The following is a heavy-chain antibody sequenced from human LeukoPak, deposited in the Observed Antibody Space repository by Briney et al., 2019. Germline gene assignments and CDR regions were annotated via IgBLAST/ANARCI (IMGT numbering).Heavy chain of an antibody. CDR3: AKDDRREGDYGAVDN. CDR2: ISGGGDII. J-gene: IGHJ4*02. V-gene: IGHV3-23*01. Sequence: GGSLRLSSAASGFTFSNYAMTWVRQAPGKGLEWVSAISGGGDIIRYADSVKGRFTISRDNSKNTLYLQMSSLRAEDTAVYYCAKDDRREGDYGAVDNWGQGTLVTVSS. D-gene: IGHD4-17*01. CDR1: GFTFSNYA.